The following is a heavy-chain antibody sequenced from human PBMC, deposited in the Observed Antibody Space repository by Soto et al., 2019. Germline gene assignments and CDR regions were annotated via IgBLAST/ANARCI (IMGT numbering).Heavy chain of an antibody. D-gene: IGHD3-3*01. CDR1: GYTFTSYY. CDR3: ARAITIFGVVILDYGMDV. CDR2: INPSGGST. Sequence: GALVKVSCKASGYTFTSYYMHWVRQAPGQGLEWMGIINPSGGSTSYAQKFQGRVTMTRDTSTSTVYMELSSLRSEDTAVYYCARAITIFGVVILDYGMDVWGQGTTVTVSS. V-gene: IGHV1-46*01. J-gene: IGHJ6*02.